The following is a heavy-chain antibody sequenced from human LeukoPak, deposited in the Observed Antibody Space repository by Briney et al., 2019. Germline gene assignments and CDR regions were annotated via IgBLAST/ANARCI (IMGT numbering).Heavy chain of an antibody. J-gene: IGHJ6*02. Sequence: GGSLRLSCAASGFTFSSYAMHWVRQAPGKGLEWVAVISYDGSNKYYADSVKGRFTISRDNSKNTLYLQMNSLRAEDTAVYYCARDSYCSSTSCHYYYYGMDVWGQGTTVTVSS. V-gene: IGHV3-30*04. CDR2: ISYDGSNK. D-gene: IGHD2-2*01. CDR3: ARDSYCSSTSCHYYYYGMDV. CDR1: GFTFSSYA.